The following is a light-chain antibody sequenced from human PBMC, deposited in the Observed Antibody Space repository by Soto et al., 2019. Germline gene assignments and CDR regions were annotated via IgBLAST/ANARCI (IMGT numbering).Light chain of an antibody. CDR3: SSYTSSSTPRDV. CDR2: DVS. J-gene: IGLJ1*01. V-gene: IGLV2-14*01. CDR1: SSDVGGYNY. Sequence: QSALTQPASVSGSPGQSITISCTGTSSDVGGYNYVSWYQQHPGKAPKLMIYDVSNRPSGVSNRFSGSKSGNTASLTIPGLQAEDEADYYCSSYTSSSTPRDVFGTGTKLTVL.